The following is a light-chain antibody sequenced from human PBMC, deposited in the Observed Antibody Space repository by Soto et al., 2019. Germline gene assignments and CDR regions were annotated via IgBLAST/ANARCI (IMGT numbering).Light chain of an antibody. Sequence: VVLTQSPATMSFAPCEIGTLSWRTSQTVGSYLAWYQQKPGQAPRLLIYNASNRATGIPARFGGSGSGTDFTLTISSLETEDFAVYYCQQRSNWPLTFGGGTKVDIK. V-gene: IGKV3-11*01. J-gene: IGKJ4*01. CDR3: QQRSNWPLT. CDR2: NAS. CDR1: QTVGSY.